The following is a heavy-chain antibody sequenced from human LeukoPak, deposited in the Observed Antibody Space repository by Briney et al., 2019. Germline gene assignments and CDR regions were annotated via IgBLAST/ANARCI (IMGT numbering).Heavy chain of an antibody. CDR1: GFSLSTSGVG. Sequence: SGPTLVKPTQTLTLTWTFSGFSLSTSGVGVGWIRQPPGKALEWLALIYWDDDKRYSPSLKSRLTITKDTSKNQVVLTMTNMDPVDTATYYCAHGGVTTSGFDYWGQGSLVTVSS. CDR2: IYWDDDK. V-gene: IGHV2-5*02. CDR3: AHGGVTTSGFDY. J-gene: IGHJ4*02. D-gene: IGHD4-17*01.